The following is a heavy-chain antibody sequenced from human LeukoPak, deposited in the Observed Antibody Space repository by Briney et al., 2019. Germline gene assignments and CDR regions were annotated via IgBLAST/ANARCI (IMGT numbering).Heavy chain of an antibody. J-gene: IGHJ6*03. CDR2: ISAYNGNT. CDR3: ARSVGKQQLVPRDYSYYYMDV. V-gene: IGHV1-18*01. CDR1: GYTFTSYG. D-gene: IGHD6-13*01. Sequence: GASVKVSCKASGYTFTSYGISWVRQAPGQGLEWMGWISAYNGNTNYAQRLQGRVTMTTDTSTSTAYMELRSLRSDDTAVYYCARSVGKQQLVPRDYSYYYMDVWGKGTTVTVSS.